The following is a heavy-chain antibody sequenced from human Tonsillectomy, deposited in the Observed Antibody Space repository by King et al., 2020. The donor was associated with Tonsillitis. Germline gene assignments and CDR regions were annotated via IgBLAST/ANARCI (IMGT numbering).Heavy chain of an antibody. Sequence: QLVQSGAEVKKPGASVKVSCKASGYTFTDYSMHWVRQAPGQGLEWMGWINPNSGGTNYAQKFQGRVTMTRDTSISTAYMELSSLRSDDTAVYFCARGIRYDGSGPLTGSDFWGQGTLVTVSS. V-gene: IGHV1-2*02. CDR1: GYTFTDYS. D-gene: IGHD3-22*01. J-gene: IGHJ4*02. CDR2: INPNSGGT. CDR3: ARGIRYDGSGPLTGSDF.